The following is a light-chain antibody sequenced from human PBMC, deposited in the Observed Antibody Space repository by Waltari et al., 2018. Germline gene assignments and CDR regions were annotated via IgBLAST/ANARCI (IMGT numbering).Light chain of an antibody. J-gene: IGLJ2*01. V-gene: IGLV1-51*01. Sequence: QSVLTQPPSVSAAPGQKVNISCSGSSSILGNAYVSWYQQLPTTAPKLLIYDIDERPSGIPDRFSGSKSGTSATLAITGLQTWDEADYYCGAWDSSLSAFVFGGGTTLTVV. CDR2: DID. CDR1: SSILGNAY. CDR3: GAWDSSLSAFV.